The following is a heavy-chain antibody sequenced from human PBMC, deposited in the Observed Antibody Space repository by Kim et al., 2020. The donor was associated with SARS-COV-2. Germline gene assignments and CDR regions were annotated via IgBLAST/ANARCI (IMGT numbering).Heavy chain of an antibody. J-gene: IGHJ5*02. CDR2: IYSSGNT. V-gene: IGHV4-61*02. CDR1: GGSISSDSYY. CDR3: ARIKIASSGGWFDP. D-gene: IGHD2-21*01. Sequence: SETLSLTCTVSGGSISSDSYYWTWIRQPAGKELEWIGRIYSSGNTNYNPSLNSRVTLSVDTSKNQFSLKLSSVTAADTAVYYCARIKIASSGGWFDPWGQGTLVTVSS.